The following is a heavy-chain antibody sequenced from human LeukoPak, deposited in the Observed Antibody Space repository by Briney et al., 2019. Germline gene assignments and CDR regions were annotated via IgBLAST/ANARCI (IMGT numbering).Heavy chain of an antibody. J-gene: IGHJ4*02. CDR2: TRNKANSYTT. Sequence: PGESLRLSCAASGFTFSNYVMIWVRQAPGKGLEWVGRTRNKANSYTTEYAASVKGRFTISRDDSKNSLYLQMDSLRAEDTAVYYCARDAGYGYDRFDYWGQGTQVTVSS. V-gene: IGHV3-72*01. CDR3: ARDAGYGYDRFDY. D-gene: IGHD5-18*01. CDR1: GFTFSNYV.